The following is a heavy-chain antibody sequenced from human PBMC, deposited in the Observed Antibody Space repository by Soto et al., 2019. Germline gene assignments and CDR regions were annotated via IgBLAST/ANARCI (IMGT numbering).Heavy chain of an antibody. CDR1: GFIVSNNY. D-gene: IGHD1-7*01. Sequence: GGSLRLSCAPSGFIVSNNYMSWVRQAPGQGLEWVSVIYRGGSTYYADSVKGRFTISRDNPKNTLFLQMNSLRPEDTAVYYCATGSSSTGTTWNRYDYWGQGTLVTVSS. CDR2: IYRGGST. J-gene: IGHJ4*02. V-gene: IGHV3-53*01. CDR3: ATGSSSTGTTWNRYDY.